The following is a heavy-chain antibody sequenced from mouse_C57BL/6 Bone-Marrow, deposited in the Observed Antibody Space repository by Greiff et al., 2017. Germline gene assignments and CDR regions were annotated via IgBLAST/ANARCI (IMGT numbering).Heavy chain of an antibody. CDR1: GYTFTSYG. CDR3: ARDSSIYYYGSSYVDWYFDV. V-gene: IGHV1-81*01. CDR2: IYPRSGNT. D-gene: IGHD1-1*01. Sequence: VQLQQSGAELARPGASVKLSCKASGYTFTSYGISWVKQRTGQGLEWIGEIYPRSGNTYYNEKFKGKATLTADKSSSTAYMELRSLTSEDSAVYFCARDSSIYYYGSSYVDWYFDVWGTGTTVTVSS. J-gene: IGHJ1*03.